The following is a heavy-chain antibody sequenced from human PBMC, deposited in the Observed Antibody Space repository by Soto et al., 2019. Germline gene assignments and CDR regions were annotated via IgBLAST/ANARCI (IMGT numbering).Heavy chain of an antibody. D-gene: IGHD4-4*01. Sequence: QVQLVESGGGLVKPGGSLRLSFAASGFTFSDYYMSWIRQAPGKGLERVSYLSSSGSTIYYADSVKGRFTISRDNAKTSLYLQRNSLRAEDTAVYYCASPTVTPHYGMDVWGQGTTVTVSS. CDR1: GFTFSDYY. CDR2: LSSSGSTI. V-gene: IGHV3-11*01. J-gene: IGHJ6*02. CDR3: ASPTVTPHYGMDV.